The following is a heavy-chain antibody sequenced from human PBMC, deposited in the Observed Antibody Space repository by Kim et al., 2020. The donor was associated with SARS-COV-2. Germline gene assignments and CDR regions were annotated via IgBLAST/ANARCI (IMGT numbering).Heavy chain of an antibody. Sequence: EDGETIYAQKFQGRVTMTEDTSTDTAYMELSSLRSEDTAVYYCATSRRDYWGQGTLVTVSS. V-gene: IGHV1-24*01. CDR3: ATSRRDY. J-gene: IGHJ4*02. CDR2: EDGET.